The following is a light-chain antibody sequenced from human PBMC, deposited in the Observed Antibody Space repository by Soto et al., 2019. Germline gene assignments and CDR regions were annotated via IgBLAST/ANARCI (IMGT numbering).Light chain of an antibody. V-gene: IGLV2-14*01. CDR2: EVN. CDR1: SSDIGGYNY. J-gene: IGLJ2*01. Sequence: QSALTQPASVSESPGQSITISCTGTSSDIGGYNYVSWYQQHPGKAPKLMIYEVNNRPAGVSNRFSGSKSGNTASLTISGLQAEDEAHYYCSSYRSSNTLLFGGGTKLTVL. CDR3: SSYRSSNTLL.